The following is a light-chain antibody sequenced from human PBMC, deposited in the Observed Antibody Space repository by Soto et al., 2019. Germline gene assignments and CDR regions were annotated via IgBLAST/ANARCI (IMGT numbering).Light chain of an antibody. CDR1: QSVGSY. CDR2: DAS. J-gene: IGKJ3*01. CDR3: QQRDNGPFT. Sequence: EIVLTQSPATLSLSPGERATLSCRASQSVGSYLAWFQQRPGQAPRLVIHDASKRATGIPARFSGSGSGTDFSLTISGLEPEDCSVYYCQQRDNGPFTFGPGTTVDIK. V-gene: IGKV3-11*01.